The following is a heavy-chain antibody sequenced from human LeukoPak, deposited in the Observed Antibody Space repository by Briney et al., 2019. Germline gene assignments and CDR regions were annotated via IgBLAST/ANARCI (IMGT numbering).Heavy chain of an antibody. CDR3: AREHPGGGRSFDY. Sequence: GGSLRLSCAASGFTFSSYSMNWVRQAPGKGLEWVSYISSSINTLYYADSVKDRFTISRDSARNSLYLQMNSLRDEDTAVYYCAREHPGGGRSFDYWGQGTLVTVSS. CDR1: GFTFSSYS. J-gene: IGHJ4*02. D-gene: IGHD3-16*01. V-gene: IGHV3-48*02. CDR2: ISSSINTL.